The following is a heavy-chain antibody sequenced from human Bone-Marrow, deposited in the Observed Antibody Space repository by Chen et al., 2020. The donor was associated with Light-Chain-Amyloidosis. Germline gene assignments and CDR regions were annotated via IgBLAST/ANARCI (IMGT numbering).Heavy chain of an antibody. CDR3: ARGRFTLPQGINRSYYYMDI. Sequence: QVQLQESGPGRVKPSETLSLTCDVSGTSFSGAYWWNWVRQRPGKGLEWIGEINNGGSTNYNSLLESRVTILTDKSKNQFSLQLTSLTAADTAVYYCARGRFTLPQGINRSYYYMDIWGKGTTVTVSS. V-gene: IGHV4-4*02. J-gene: IGHJ6*03. D-gene: IGHD3-10*01. CDR2: INNGGST. CDR1: GTSFSGAYW.